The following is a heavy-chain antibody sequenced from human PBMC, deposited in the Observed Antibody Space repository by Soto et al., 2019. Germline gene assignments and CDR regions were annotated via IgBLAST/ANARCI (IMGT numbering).Heavy chain of an antibody. CDR1: GLSFSGYN. V-gene: IGHV3-30*18. CDR3: AKREDTAFDC. J-gene: IGHJ4*02. Sequence: LRRSCAASGLSFSGYNMHWVRQAPGKGLEWVAVISYDGSNKYYADSVKGRFTISRDNSRSTVYLQMNSLKPEDAAVYYCAKREDTAFDCWGQGTLVTVSS. CDR2: ISYDGSNK. D-gene: IGHD5-18*01.